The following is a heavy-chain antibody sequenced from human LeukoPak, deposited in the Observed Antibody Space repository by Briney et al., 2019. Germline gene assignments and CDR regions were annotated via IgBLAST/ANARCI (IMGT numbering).Heavy chain of an antibody. CDR1: GFTFGDYA. D-gene: IGHD6-19*01. CDR2: IRSKAYGGTT. Sequence: PGGSLRLSCTASGFTFGDYAMSWFRQAPGKGLGWVGFIRSKAYGGTTEYAASVKGRFTISRDDSKSIAYLQMNSLKTEDTAVYYCTAPYSSGWDAYWGQGTLVTVSS. V-gene: IGHV3-49*03. J-gene: IGHJ4*02. CDR3: TAPYSSGWDAY.